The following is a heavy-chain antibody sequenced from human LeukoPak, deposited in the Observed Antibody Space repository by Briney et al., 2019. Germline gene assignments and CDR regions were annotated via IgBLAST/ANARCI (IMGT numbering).Heavy chain of an antibody. Sequence: GGSLRLSCAASGFTFSSHSMNWVRQAPGKGLEWVGRIKSKTDGGTTDYAAPVKGRFTISRDDSKNTLYLQMNSLKTEDTAVYYCTTLSGSSSWYGHFQHWGQGTLVTVSS. J-gene: IGHJ1*01. CDR3: TTLSGSSSWYGHFQH. V-gene: IGHV3-15*07. D-gene: IGHD6-13*01. CDR2: IKSKTDGGTT. CDR1: GFTFSSHS.